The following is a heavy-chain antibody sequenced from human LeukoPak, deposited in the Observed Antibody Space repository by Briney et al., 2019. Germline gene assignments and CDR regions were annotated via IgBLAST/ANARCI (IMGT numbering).Heavy chain of an antibody. V-gene: IGHV1-69*05. D-gene: IGHD2-15*01. CDR3: ARQYCSGGSCFFDY. CDR2: IIPIFGTA. Sequence: SVKVSCKSSGGTLSSYAISWVRQAPGQGLEWMGGIIPIFGTANYAQKFQGRVTITTDESTSTAYMELSSLRSEETAVYYCARQYCSGGSCFFDYWGQGTLVTVSS. J-gene: IGHJ4*02. CDR1: GGTLSSYA.